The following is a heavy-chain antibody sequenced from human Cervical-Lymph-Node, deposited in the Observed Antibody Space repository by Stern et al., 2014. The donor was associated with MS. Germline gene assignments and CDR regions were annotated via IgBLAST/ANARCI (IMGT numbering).Heavy chain of an antibody. CDR3: ARPTSSGWYSFDS. D-gene: IGHD6-19*01. V-gene: IGHV1-18*01. CDR2: ISISNGNI. CDR1: GYTFSRYP. Sequence: VQLVQSGAEVKKPGASVKVSCKASGYTFSRYPITWVRPAPGQGLEWMGWISISNGNIKYAQQFQDRVTMTTNTSTSTAYIQLRSLRSDDTAVYYCARPTSSGWYSFDSWGQGTLVTVSS. J-gene: IGHJ4*02.